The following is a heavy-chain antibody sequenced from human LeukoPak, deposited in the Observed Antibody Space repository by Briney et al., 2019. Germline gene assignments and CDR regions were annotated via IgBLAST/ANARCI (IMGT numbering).Heavy chain of an antibody. D-gene: IGHD2/OR15-2a*01. CDR1: GDSISSYY. CDR3: ARFARDFYDY. CDR2: IYYSGST. J-gene: IGHJ4*02. Sequence: PETLSLTCTVSGDSISSYYWSWIRQPPGKGLEWIGYIYYSGSTNFNPSLKSRVTISLDTSKNQFSLKLTSVTAADTAVYYCARFARDFYDYWGQGTLVTVSS. V-gene: IGHV4-59*08.